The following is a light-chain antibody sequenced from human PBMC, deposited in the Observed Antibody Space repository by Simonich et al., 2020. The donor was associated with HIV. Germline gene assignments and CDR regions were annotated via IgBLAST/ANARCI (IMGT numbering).Light chain of an antibody. CDR2: DVS. V-gene: IGLV2-14*03. CDR3: SSYTSGSTWV. Sequence: QSALTQPDSVSGSPGQSITISCTGTSSDVGGYNYVSWYQQHPGKAPKLMIYDVSNRPSGVSNRFSGSKSGNTASLTISGLQAEDEADYYCSSYTSGSTWVFGGGTKLTVL. CDR1: SSDVGGYNY. J-gene: IGLJ3*02.